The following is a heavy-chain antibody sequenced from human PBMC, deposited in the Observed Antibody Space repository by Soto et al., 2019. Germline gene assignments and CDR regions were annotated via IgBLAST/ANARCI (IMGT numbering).Heavy chain of an antibody. CDR2: VSSSGNT. CDR3: ARADYEILTGSYAMDF. Sequence: SETRSRTCTVSGDSLGNYYWFWIRQPVGKGLEWIGRVSSSGNTNANPTLNSRATMSIDTSKNQFSLRLRSVTAADTAVYYCARADYEILTGSYAMDFWGQGTTVTVSS. CDR1: GDSLGNYY. V-gene: IGHV4-4*07. J-gene: IGHJ6*02. D-gene: IGHD3-9*01.